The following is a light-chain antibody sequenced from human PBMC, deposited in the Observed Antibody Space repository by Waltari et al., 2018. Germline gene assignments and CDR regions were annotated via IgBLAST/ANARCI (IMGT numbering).Light chain of an antibody. Sequence: QSALTQPRSVSGSPGQSVTISCTGTSNDVGGYNYVSWYQQHPGKAPKLMIYDVNKRPSGVPDRLSVSKSGNTASLTIAGLQAEDEADYYCCSYAGSYTFGVFGGGTKLTVL. CDR3: CSYAGSYTFGV. CDR2: DVN. V-gene: IGLV2-11*01. CDR1: SNDVGGYNY. J-gene: IGLJ3*02.